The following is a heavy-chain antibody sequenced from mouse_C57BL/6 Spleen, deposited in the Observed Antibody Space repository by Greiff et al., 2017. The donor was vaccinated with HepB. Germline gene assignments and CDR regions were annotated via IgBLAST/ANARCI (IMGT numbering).Heavy chain of an antibody. CDR1: GFTFSDYY. CDR2: INYDGSST. CDR3: ARGDSNYGDYYAMDY. V-gene: IGHV5-16*01. J-gene: IGHJ4*01. Sequence: EVHLVESEGGLVQPGSSMKLSCTASGFTFSDYYMAWVRQVPEKGLEWVANINYDGSSTYYLDSLKSRFIISRDNAKNILYLQMSSLKSEDTATYYCARGDSNYGDYYAMDYWGQGTSVTVSS. D-gene: IGHD2-5*01.